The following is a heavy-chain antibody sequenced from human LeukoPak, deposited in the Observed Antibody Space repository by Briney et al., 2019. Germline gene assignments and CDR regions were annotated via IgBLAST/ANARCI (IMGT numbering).Heavy chain of an antibody. CDR2: ISWNSGSI. D-gene: IGHD6-13*01. J-gene: IGHJ2*01. Sequence: PGRSLRLSCAASGFTFDDYAMHWVRHAPGKGLEWVSGISWNSGSIDYADSVKGRFTISRDNAKNSLYLQMNSLRAEDTALYYCAKDSSSWYGGIAGWYFDLWGRGTLVTVSS. CDR1: GFTFDDYA. V-gene: IGHV3-9*01. CDR3: AKDSSSWYGGIAGWYFDL.